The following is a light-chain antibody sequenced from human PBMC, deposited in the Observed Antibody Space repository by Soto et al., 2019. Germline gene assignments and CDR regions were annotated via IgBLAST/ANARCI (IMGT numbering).Light chain of an antibody. J-gene: IGKJ5*01. V-gene: IGKV1-5*01. Sequence: DIQMTLSPSTLSASVGHRVTITCRASQSISSWLAWYQQKPGKAPKLLIYDASSLESGVPSRFSGSGSGTEFTLTISSLQPDDFATYYCQQYNSYSITFGQGARLEIK. CDR2: DAS. CDR3: QQYNSYSIT. CDR1: QSISSW.